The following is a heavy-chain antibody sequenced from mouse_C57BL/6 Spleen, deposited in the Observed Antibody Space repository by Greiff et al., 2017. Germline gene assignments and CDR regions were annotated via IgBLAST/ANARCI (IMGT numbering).Heavy chain of an antibody. V-gene: IGHV1-42*01. D-gene: IGHD1-1*01. Sequence: EVQLQQSGPELVKPGASVKISCKASGYSFTGYYMNWVKQSPEKSLEWIGEINPSTGGTTYNQKFKAKATLTVDKSSSTASMQLKSLTSEDSAVYYCARPPDYYGSLYYFDYWGQGSTLTVSS. CDR3: ARPPDYYGSLYYFDY. CDR2: INPSTGGT. CDR1: GYSFTGYY. J-gene: IGHJ2*01.